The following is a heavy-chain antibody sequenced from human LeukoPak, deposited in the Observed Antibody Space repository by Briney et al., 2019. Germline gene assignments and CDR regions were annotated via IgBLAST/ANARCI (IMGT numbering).Heavy chain of an antibody. CDR2: IWYGGSNK. V-gene: IGHV3-33*08. Sequence: PGGSLRLSCAASGFTFSSYGMHWVRQAPGKGLEWVAVIWYGGSNKYYADSVKGRFTISRDNSKNTLYLQMNSLRAEDTAVYYCARDSLGYYDSSGWINDAFDIWGQGAMVTVSS. J-gene: IGHJ3*02. CDR3: ARDSLGYYDSSGWINDAFDI. D-gene: IGHD3-22*01. CDR1: GFTFSSYG.